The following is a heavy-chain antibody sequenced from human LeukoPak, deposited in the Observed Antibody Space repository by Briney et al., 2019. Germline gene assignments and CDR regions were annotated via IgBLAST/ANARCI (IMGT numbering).Heavy chain of an antibody. J-gene: IGHJ4*02. CDR3: AREGVYYYGSGSFYFDY. V-gene: IGHV3-21*01. Sequence: PGGSLRLSCAASGFTLSSYSMNWVPQAPGKGLEWVSFISSSSSYIYYADSVKGRFTISRDNAKNSLYLQMNSLRAEDTAVYYCAREGVYYYGSGSFYFDYWGQGTLVTVSS. CDR1: GFTLSSYS. CDR2: ISSSSSYI. D-gene: IGHD3-10*01.